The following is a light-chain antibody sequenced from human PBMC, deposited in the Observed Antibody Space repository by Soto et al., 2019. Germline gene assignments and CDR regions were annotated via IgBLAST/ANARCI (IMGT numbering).Light chain of an antibody. CDR2: AAS. CDR3: KQYNSAPLT. V-gene: IGKV1-27*01. Sequence: DIQMTQSPSSLSASVGDRVTITCRASQGIGVYLAWFQQKPGNAPKLLIYAASTLQSGVPSRFSGSGSGTDFTLTVSSLQPEDVATYYCKQYNSAPLTFGGGTRVEIK. CDR1: QGIGVY. J-gene: IGKJ4*01.